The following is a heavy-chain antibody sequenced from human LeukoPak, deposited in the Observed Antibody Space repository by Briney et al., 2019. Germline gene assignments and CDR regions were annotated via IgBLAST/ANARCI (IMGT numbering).Heavy chain of an antibody. CDR2: ISYDGSGR. V-gene: IGHV3-30*04. J-gene: IGHJ6*02. CDR3: ARDASWETRDFDYYGMDV. CDR1: GFTFSSYA. D-gene: IGHD1-26*01. Sequence: GGSLRLSCAASGFTFSSYAMNWVRQAPGKGLEWVALISYDGSGRYYGDSVKGRSTISRDNSKKTLILQMNSLRAEDTAVYFCARDASWETRDFDYYGMDVWGQGTTVTVSS.